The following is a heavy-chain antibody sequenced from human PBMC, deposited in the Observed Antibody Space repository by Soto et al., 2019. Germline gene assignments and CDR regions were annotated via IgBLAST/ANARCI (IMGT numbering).Heavy chain of an antibody. CDR3: ARDQQQLVNYFDY. D-gene: IGHD6-13*01. CDR2: ISYDGSNK. V-gene: IGHV3-30-3*01. J-gene: IGHJ4*02. CDR1: GFTFSSYA. Sequence: QVQLVESGGGVVQPGRSLRLSCAASGFTFSSYAMHWVRQAPGKGLEWVAVISYDGSNKYYADSVKGRFTISRDNSKNTLYLQMNCLRAEDTAVYYCARDQQQLVNYFDYWGQGTLVTVSS.